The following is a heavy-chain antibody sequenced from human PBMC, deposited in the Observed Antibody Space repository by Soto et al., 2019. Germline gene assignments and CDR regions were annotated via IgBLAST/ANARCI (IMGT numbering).Heavy chain of an antibody. D-gene: IGHD6-6*01. V-gene: IGHV4-59*01. J-gene: IGHJ5*02. Sequence: SETLSLTCTVSGGSISSYYWSWIRQPPGKGLEWIGYIYYSGSTNYNPSLKSRVTISVDTSKNQFSLKLSSVTAADTAVYYCARGGEPISSPLSWFDPWGQGTQVTVSS. CDR3: ARGGEPISSPLSWFDP. CDR2: IYYSGST. CDR1: GGSISSYY.